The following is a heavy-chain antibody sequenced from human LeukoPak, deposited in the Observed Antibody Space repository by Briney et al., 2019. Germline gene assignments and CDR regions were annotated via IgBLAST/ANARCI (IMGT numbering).Heavy chain of an antibody. CDR1: GFTFSSYA. CDR3: ARDGDKDFDWPYYYYYGMDV. Sequence: SGGSLRLSCAASGFTFSSYAMHWVRQAPGKGLEWVAVISYDGSNKYYADSVKGRFTISRDNAKNSLYLQMNSLRAEDTAVYYCARDGDKDFDWPYYYYYGMDVWGQGTTVTVSS. CDR2: ISYDGSNK. J-gene: IGHJ6*02. D-gene: IGHD3-9*01. V-gene: IGHV3-30-3*01.